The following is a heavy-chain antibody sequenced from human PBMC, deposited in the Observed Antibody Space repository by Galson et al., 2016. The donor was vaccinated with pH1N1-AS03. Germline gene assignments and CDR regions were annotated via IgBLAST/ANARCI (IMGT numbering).Heavy chain of an antibody. CDR1: GYSFTNYG. D-gene: IGHD1-26*01. CDR2: ISAYSGDT. Sequence: VSCKASGYSFTNYGINWVRQAPGQGLEWMGWISAYSGDTNFAQKFQGRVTLTTDTSTTTASMELSSLRFEDTAMYYCARDVSGSYGLDYWGQGTQVTVSS. V-gene: IGHV1-18*04. J-gene: IGHJ4*02. CDR3: ARDVSGSYGLDY.